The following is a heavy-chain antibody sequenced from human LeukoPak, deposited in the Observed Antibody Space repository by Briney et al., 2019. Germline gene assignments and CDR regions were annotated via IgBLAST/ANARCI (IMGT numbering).Heavy chain of an antibody. V-gene: IGHV3-21*06. CDR3: ARDKKTDDYGDYWPWVVDY. J-gene: IGHJ4*02. D-gene: IGHD4-17*01. Sequence: GGALRLSCAASGFTFSSYSMNWVRQAPGKGLEWVSSIISSSSYIYYADSVKGRFPISRDNAKNSLYLQMNSLRAEDTAVYYCARDKKTDDYGDYWPWVVDYWGQGTLVTVSS. CDR1: GFTFSSYS. CDR2: IISSSSYI.